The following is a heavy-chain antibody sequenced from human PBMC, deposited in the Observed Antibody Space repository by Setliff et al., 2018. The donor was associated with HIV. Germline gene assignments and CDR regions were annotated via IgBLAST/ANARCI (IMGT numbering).Heavy chain of an antibody. Sequence: TLTLTCTVSGGSISSGTYYWSWIWQPAGKGLEWIGRIHTSGSTNYNPSLKSRVSISVDASKNHCSLKLSSVTAADTALYYCAKEWRFTYGLKADYWGQGTLVTVSS. CDR2: IHTSGST. J-gene: IGHJ4*02. CDR1: GGSISSGTYY. D-gene: IGHD3-10*01. V-gene: IGHV4-61*02. CDR3: AKEWRFTYGLKADY.